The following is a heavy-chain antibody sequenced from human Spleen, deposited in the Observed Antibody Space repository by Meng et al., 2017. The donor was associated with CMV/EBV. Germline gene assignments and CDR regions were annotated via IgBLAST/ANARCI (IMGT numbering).Heavy chain of an antibody. CDR2: ISSSGSTI. J-gene: IGHJ4*02. CDR1: GFTFSSYS. D-gene: IGHD3-10*01. Sequence: GESLKISCAASGFTFSSYSMNWVRQAPGKGLEWVSYISSSGSTIYYADSVRGRFTISRDYAKNSLYLQMNSLGAEDTAVYYCARARLPSGLYWGQGTLVTVSS. CDR3: ARARLPSGLY. V-gene: IGHV3-48*04.